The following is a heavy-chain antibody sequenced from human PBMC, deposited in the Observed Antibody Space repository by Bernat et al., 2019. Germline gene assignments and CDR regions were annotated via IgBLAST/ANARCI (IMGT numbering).Heavy chain of an antibody. Sequence: EVHLEESGGGLVQPGGSLRLSCAASGFTFRTYEMNWVRQAPGKGLEWISYISSRGNSMYYAGSVKGRFTISRDNAKNSLYLQMHSLRADDTAVYYCARAFYYGAYEGAFDYWGQGTLVTVS. CDR2: ISSRGNSM. V-gene: IGHV3-48*03. D-gene: IGHD4-17*01. CDR1: GFTFRTYE. J-gene: IGHJ4*02. CDR3: ARAFYYGAYEGAFDY.